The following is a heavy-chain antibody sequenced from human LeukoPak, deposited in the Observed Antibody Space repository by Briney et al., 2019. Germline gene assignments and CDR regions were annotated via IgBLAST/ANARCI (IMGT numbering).Heavy chain of an antibody. CDR3: ATTGLGGDCYY. V-gene: IGHV4-34*01. Sequence: SETLSLTXAVYGGSFCGYYWSWIRQTPGKGLEWIGEINHSGSTNYNPSLKSRVTISVDTSKNQFSLKLSSVTAADTAVYYCATTGLGGDCYYWGQGTLVTVSS. CDR1: GGSFCGYY. D-gene: IGHD2-21*02. CDR2: INHSGST. J-gene: IGHJ4*02.